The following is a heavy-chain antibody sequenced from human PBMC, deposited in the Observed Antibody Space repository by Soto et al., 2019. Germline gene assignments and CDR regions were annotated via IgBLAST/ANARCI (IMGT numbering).Heavy chain of an antibody. Sequence: HPGGSLTLSCTVSGDTFSNFWMHWIRQPPGGGLVWVSRMNPDERWIGYADSVKGRFTTSTDNTRNTVYLQMNGLRVEEARVYYCATPGRRDMYDFDPWGQGTLVTVSS. J-gene: IGHJ5*02. CDR3: ATPGRRDMYDFDP. CDR2: MNPDERWI. D-gene: IGHD3-3*01. CDR1: GDTFSNFW. V-gene: IGHV3-74*01.